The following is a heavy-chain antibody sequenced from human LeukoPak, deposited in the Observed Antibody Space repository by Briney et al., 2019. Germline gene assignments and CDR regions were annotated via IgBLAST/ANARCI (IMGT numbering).Heavy chain of an antibody. D-gene: IGHD5-12*01. CDR1: GGSISSSSYY. CDR2: IYYSGST. Sequence: SETLSLTCTVSGGSISSSSYYWGWIRQPPGKGLEWIGSIYYSGSTYYNPSLKSRVTISVDKSKNQFSLKLSSVTAADTAVYYCARAVATNYYYYYGMDVWGQGTTVTVSS. CDR3: ARAVATNYYYYYGMDV. V-gene: IGHV4-39*07. J-gene: IGHJ6*02.